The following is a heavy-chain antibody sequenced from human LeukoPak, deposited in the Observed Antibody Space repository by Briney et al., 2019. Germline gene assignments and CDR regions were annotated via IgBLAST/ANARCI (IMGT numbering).Heavy chain of an antibody. CDR1: GYTFTGYY. CDR3: ARVIAVAGTKYYGMDV. J-gene: IGHJ6*02. D-gene: IGHD6-19*01. Sequence: ASVKVSCKASGYTFTGYYMHWVRQAPAQGLEWMGWINPNSGGTNYAQKFQGRVTMTRDTSISTAYMELSRLRSDGTAVYYCARVIAVAGTKYYGMDVWGRGTTVTVSS. V-gene: IGHV1-2*02. CDR2: INPNSGGT.